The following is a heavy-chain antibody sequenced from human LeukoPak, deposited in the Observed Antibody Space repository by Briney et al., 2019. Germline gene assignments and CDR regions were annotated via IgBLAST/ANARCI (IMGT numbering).Heavy chain of an antibody. CDR2: IYYSGST. J-gene: IGHJ4*02. Sequence: SETLSLTCTVSGGSISSGGYYWSWIRQHPGKGLEWIGYIYYSGSTYYNPSLKSRVTISVDTSKNQFSLKLSSVTAADTAVYYCAKVFSSSWYRAYYFDYWGQGTLVTVSS. V-gene: IGHV4-31*03. CDR1: GGSISSGGYY. CDR3: AKVFSSSWYRAYYFDY. D-gene: IGHD6-13*01.